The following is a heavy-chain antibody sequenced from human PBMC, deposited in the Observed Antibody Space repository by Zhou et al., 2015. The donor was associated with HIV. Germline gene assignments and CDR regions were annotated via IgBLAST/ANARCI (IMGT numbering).Heavy chain of an antibody. Sequence: QVQLVQSGAEVKKPGSSVKVSCKTSGDTFSAYSISWVRQAPGQGLEWMGVITPILGTTKYAQKFQGRVTVSADRSTNTAYMELSSLTSEDAALYFCARSSVNHDNAFDLWGQGTKVIVSS. D-gene: IGHD3-22*01. V-gene: IGHV1-69*06. CDR2: ITPILGTT. CDR1: GDTFSAYS. J-gene: IGHJ3*01. CDR3: ARSSVNHDNAFDL.